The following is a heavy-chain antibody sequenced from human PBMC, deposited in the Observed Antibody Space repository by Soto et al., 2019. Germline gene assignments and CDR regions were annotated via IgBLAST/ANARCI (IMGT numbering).Heavy chain of an antibody. CDR1: GHTLTELS. J-gene: IGHJ4*02. CDR3: ATDFRSGSHGYYFDY. CDR2: FDPKTHDT. D-gene: IGHD3-10*01. Sequence: ASVKVSCKVSGHTLTELSIHWVRQTPGKGLEWMGGFDPKTHDTMYVQKFQGRITMTGDTSTDTAYMELSSLRSEDTATYYCATDFRSGSHGYYFDYWGQGTLVTVSS. V-gene: IGHV1-24*01.